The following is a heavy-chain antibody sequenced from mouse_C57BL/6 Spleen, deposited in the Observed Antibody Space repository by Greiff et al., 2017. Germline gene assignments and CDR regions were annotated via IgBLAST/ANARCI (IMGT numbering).Heavy chain of an antibody. V-gene: IGHV1-54*01. Sequence: QVQLKESGAELVRPGTSVKVSCKASGYAFTNYLIEWVKQRPGQGLEWIGVINPGSGGTNYNEKFKGKATLTASKSSSTAYMQLSSLTSEDSAVYFCARSTYYSNYAFAYWGQGTLVTVSA. D-gene: IGHD2-5*01. CDR1: GYAFTNYL. CDR2: INPGSGGT. CDR3: ARSTYYSNYAFAY. J-gene: IGHJ3*01.